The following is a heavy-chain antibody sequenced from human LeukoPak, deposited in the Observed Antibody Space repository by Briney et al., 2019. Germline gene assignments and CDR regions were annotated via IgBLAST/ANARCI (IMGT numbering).Heavy chain of an antibody. CDR1: GGSISSHY. V-gene: IGHV4-59*11. CDR3: ARHSPQPPFDY. CDR2: IYYSGST. J-gene: IGHJ4*02. Sequence: SETLSLTCTVSGGSISSHYWSWIRQPPGKGLEWIGYIYYSGSTNYNPSLKSRVTISVDTSKNQFSLKLSSVTAADTAVYYCARHSPQPPFDYWGQGTLVTVSS. D-gene: IGHD2-2*01.